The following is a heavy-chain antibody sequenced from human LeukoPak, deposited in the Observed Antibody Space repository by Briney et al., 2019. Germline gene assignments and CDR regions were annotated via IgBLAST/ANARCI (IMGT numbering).Heavy chain of an antibody. V-gene: IGHV4-30-4*08. Sequence: SETLSLTCTVSGGSISSGDYYCSWIRQPPGKGLEWIGYIYYSGSTYYNPSLKSRVTISVDTSKNQFSLKLSSVTAADTAVYYCARVRCSSTSCCKGRDKWFDPWGQGTLVTVPS. CDR1: GGSISSGDYY. CDR3: ARVRCSSTSCCKGRDKWFDP. CDR2: IYYSGST. D-gene: IGHD2-2*01. J-gene: IGHJ5*02.